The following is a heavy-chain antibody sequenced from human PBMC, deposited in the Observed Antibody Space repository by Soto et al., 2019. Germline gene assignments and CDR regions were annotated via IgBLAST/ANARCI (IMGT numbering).Heavy chain of an antibody. D-gene: IGHD1-26*01. CDR2: IIPIFGTA. CDR1: GGTFSSYA. J-gene: IGHJ4*02. V-gene: IGHV1-69*06. CDR3: ARAASRGSYPFGYFDY. Sequence: QVQLVQSGAEVKKPGSSVKVSCKASGGTFSSYAISWVRQAPGQGLEWMGGIIPIFGTANYALKFQGRVTITADKSTSTAYMELSSLRSEDTAVYYCARAASRGSYPFGYFDYWGQGTLVTVSS.